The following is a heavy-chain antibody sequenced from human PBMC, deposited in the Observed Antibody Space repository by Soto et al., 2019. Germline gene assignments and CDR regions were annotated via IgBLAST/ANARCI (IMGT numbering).Heavy chain of an antibody. V-gene: IGHV3-23*01. J-gene: IGHJ6*02. CDR2: ISGSGGST. CDR1: GFTFSSYS. CDR3: AKGLGVSGWYNPMYYYYYGMDV. Sequence: PGGSLRLSCAASGFTFSSYSMSWVRQAPGKGLEWVSAISGSGGSTYYADSVKGRFTISRDNSKNTLYLQMNSLRAEDTAVYYCAKGLGVSGWYNPMYYYYYGMDVWGQGTTVTVSS. D-gene: IGHD6-19*01.